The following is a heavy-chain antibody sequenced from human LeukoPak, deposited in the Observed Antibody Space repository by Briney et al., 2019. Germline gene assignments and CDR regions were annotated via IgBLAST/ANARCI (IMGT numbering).Heavy chain of an antibody. CDR1: GFTFSDYD. J-gene: IGHJ4*02. D-gene: IGHD3-3*01. V-gene: IGHV3-21*01. CDR2: ITGNSLYI. Sequence: PGGSLRLSCAASGFTFSDYDMKWVRQAPGKGLEWVSSITGNSLYIYYADSVKGRFTISRDNSKNTLYLQMNSLRAEDTAVYYCASAHYDFWSGYYFDYWGQGTLVTVSS. CDR3: ASAHYDFWSGYYFDY.